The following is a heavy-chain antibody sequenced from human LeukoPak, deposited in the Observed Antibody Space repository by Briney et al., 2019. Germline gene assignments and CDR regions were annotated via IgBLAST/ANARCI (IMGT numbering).Heavy chain of an antibody. D-gene: IGHD3-22*01. J-gene: IGHJ3*02. CDR2: IYHSGST. Sequence: SGTLSLTCAVSGDSISSSNWWSWVRQPPGKGLEWIGEIYHSGSTNYNPSLKSRVTISVDKSKNQFSLNLSSVTAADTAVYYCARHATDYDSSGHYRKAFDIWGQGTIVTVSS. V-gene: IGHV4-4*02. CDR1: GDSISSSNW. CDR3: ARHATDYDSSGHYRKAFDI.